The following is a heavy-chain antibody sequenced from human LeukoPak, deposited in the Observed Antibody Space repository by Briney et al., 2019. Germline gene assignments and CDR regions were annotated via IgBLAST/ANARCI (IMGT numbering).Heavy chain of an antibody. D-gene: IGHD3-9*01. CDR2: ISAYNGKT. V-gene: IGHV1-18*01. Sequence: ASVKVSCKAFAYSFTNYGISWVRQAPGQGLEWMGWISAYNGKTNYAQKLQGRVTMTTDTSTSTAYMELRSLRSDDTAVYYCARAQGYYDILTGYSQYYYYYMDVWGKGTTVTISS. J-gene: IGHJ6*03. CDR1: AYSFTNYG. CDR3: ARAQGYYDILTGYSQYYYYYMDV.